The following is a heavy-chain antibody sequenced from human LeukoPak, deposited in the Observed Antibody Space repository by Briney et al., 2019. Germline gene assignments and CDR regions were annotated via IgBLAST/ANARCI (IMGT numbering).Heavy chain of an antibody. CDR1: GFTFSSYA. Sequence: GGSLRLSCAASGFTFSSYAMSWVRQAPGKGLEWVSAISGSGGSTYYADSVKGRFTISRDNSMNTLYLQMNSLRAEDTAVYYCAKTSRAVTKLYYFDYWGQGTLVTVSS. CDR3: AKTSRAVTKLYYFDY. V-gene: IGHV3-23*01. D-gene: IGHD4-11*01. CDR2: ISGSGGST. J-gene: IGHJ4*02.